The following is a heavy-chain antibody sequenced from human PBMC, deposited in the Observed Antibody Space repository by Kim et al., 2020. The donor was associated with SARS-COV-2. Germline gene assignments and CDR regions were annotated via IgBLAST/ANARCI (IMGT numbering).Heavy chain of an antibody. CDR2: IYYSGST. CDR1: GGSISSYY. D-gene: IGHD4-17*01. J-gene: IGHJ3*02. CDR3: ARGMNGDEPNDAFDI. V-gene: IGHV4-59*13. Sequence: SETLSLTCTVSGGSISSYYWSWIRQPPGKGLEWIGYIYYSGSTNYNPSLKSRVTISVDTSKNQFSLKLSSVTAADTAVYYCARGMNGDEPNDAFDIWGQGTMVTVSS.